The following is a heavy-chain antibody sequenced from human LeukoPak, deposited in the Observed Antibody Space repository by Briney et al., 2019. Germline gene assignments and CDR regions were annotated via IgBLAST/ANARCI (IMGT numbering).Heavy chain of an antibody. Sequence: PSETLSLTCTVSGGSISSSSYYWGWIRQPPGKGLEWIGSIYYSGSTYYNPSLKSRVTISVDTSKNQFSLKLSSVTAADTAVYYCASRITIFGVVIFDYWGQGTLVTVSS. D-gene: IGHD3-3*01. V-gene: IGHV4-39*01. CDR2: IYYSGST. CDR1: GGSISSSSYY. CDR3: ASRITIFGVVIFDY. J-gene: IGHJ4*02.